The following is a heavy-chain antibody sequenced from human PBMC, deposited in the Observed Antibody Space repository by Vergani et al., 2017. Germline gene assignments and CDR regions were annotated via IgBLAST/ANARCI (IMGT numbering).Heavy chain of an antibody. D-gene: IGHD6-19*01. Sequence: QVQLVESGGGVVQPGRSLRLSCAASGFTFSSYGMHWVRQAPGKGLEWVAVIWYDGSNKYYADSVKGRFTISRDNSKNPLYLQMNSLRAEDTAVYYCARDQWLVRGEFDYWGQGTLVTVSS. J-gene: IGHJ4*02. V-gene: IGHV3-33*01. CDR3: ARDQWLVRGEFDY. CDR2: IWYDGSNK. CDR1: GFTFSSYG.